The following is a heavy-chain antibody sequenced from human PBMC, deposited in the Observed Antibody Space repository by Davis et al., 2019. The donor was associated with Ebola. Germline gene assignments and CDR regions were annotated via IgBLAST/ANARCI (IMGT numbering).Heavy chain of an antibody. CDR1: GFTFSGSA. CDR3: TTATEAGMDV. Sequence: PGGSLRLSCAASGFTFSGSAIHWVRQAPGKGLEWVGRIKSKTDGGTTDYAAPVKGRFTISRDDSKNTLYLQMNSLKTEDTAVYYCTTATEAGMDVWGKGTTVTVSS. CDR2: IKSKTDGGTT. V-gene: IGHV3-15*01. J-gene: IGHJ6*04.